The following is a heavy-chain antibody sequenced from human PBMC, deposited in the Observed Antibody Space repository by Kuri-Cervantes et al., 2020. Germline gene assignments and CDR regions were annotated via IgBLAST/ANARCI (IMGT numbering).Heavy chain of an antibody. CDR2: ISPSSTYI. CDR3: AREPPTTWFGELLGVDAFDI. Sequence: GESLKISCAASGFTFSSYSMNWVRQAPGKGLEWVSSISPSSTYIYNADSVKGRFTISRDNAKNSLYLQMNSLRAEDTAVYYCAREPPTTWFGELLGVDAFDIWGQGTMVTVSS. D-gene: IGHD3-10*01. CDR1: GFTFSSYS. V-gene: IGHV3-21*01. J-gene: IGHJ3*02.